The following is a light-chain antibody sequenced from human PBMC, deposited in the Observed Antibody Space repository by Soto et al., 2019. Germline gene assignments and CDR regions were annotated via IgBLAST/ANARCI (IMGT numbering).Light chain of an antibody. CDR2: DAS. J-gene: IGKJ3*01. CDR3: QQHSNWPRFT. V-gene: IGKV3-11*01. CDR1: QTVSTY. Sequence: EMVLTQSAATVSLSPEERATLSCRASQTVSTYFAWYQQKPGQAPRLLIYDASNRATGIPARFSGSGSGTDSTPAISSLQPEDWAVYYCQQHSNWPRFTFGPGTKVDIK.